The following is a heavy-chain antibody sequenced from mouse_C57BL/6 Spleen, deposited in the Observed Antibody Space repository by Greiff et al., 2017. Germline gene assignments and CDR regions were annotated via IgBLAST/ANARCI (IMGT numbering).Heavy chain of an antibody. D-gene: IGHD1-1*01. CDR1: GFTFSSYA. J-gene: IGHJ1*03. CDR3: ASYGSSYSDV. V-gene: IGHV5-4*01. Sequence: EVQGVESGGGLVKPGGSLKLSCAASGFTFSSYAMSWVRQTPEKRLEWVATISDGGSYTYYPDNVKGRFTISRDNAKNNLYLQMSHLKSEDTAMYYCASYGSSYSDVWGTGTTVTVSS. CDR2: ISDGGSYT.